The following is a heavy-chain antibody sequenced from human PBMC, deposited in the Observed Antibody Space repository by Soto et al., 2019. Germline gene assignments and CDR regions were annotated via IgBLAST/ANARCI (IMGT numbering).Heavy chain of an antibody. CDR2: ISYDGSNK. J-gene: IGHJ4*02. CDR3: EKDRRYYYDSSDLDY. V-gene: IGHV3-30*18. Sequence: PGGSLRLSCAASGFTFSSYGMHWVRQAPGKGLEWVAVISYDGSNKYYADSVKGRFTISRDNSKNTLYLQMKSLRAEDTAVYYCEKDRRYYYDSSDLDYWGQGTLVTVSS. D-gene: IGHD3-22*01. CDR1: GFTFSSYG.